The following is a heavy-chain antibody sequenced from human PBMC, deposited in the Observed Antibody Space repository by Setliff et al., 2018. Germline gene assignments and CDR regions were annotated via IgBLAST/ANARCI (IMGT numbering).Heavy chain of an antibody. J-gene: IGHJ4*02. Sequence: LSLTCTVSGGSVSSASHYWGWIRQAPGKGMEWVAYISSSGISIDYADSVKGRFIISRDNAKNSLSLQMNSLRVEDTAVYYCVRDVAGGSHATYFDYWGQGTLVTVSS. CDR3: VRDVAGGSHATYFDY. CDR1: GGSVSSASHY. CDR2: ISSSGISI. D-gene: IGHD1-26*01. V-gene: IGHV3-11*04.